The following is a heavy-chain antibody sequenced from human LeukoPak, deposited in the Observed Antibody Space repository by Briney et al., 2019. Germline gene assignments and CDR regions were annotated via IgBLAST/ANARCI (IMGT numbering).Heavy chain of an antibody. CDR1: GASLNNNF. J-gene: IGHJ4*01. CDR2: IYSSGSA. V-gene: IGHV4-59*08. CDR3: ARHRDYYDT. Sequence: SETLSLTCTVSGASLNNNFWTWIRQPPGKGLEWIGYIYSSGSANYNPSLKSRVIISGDTSKNQISLNLTSVTAADTALYFCARHRDYYDTWGHGTLVTVSS. D-gene: IGHD3-22*01.